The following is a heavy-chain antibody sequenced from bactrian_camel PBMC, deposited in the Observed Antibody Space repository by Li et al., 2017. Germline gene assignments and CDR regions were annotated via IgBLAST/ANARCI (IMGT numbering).Heavy chain of an antibody. CDR1: RFTYC. V-gene: IGHV3S55*01. Sequence: HVQLVESGGGSVQAGGYLTLSCAASRFTYCMGWFRQAPGNERGLVAYICSDGQTYYADSVKGRFTISANNAKTTLFLQMHGLKPEDSGMYYCASRPRWSTEYNYWGQGTQVTVS. D-gene: IGHD5*01. J-gene: IGHJ4*01. CDR3: ASRPRWSTEYNY. CDR2: ICSDGQT.